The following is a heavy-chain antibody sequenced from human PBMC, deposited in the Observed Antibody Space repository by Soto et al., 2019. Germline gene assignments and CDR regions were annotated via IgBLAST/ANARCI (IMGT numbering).Heavy chain of an antibody. CDR3: ARGGQRGNSYGYYYYYDMDV. Sequence: SETLSLTCAVYGGSFSVYYWSWIRHPPGKGLEWIGEINHSGSTNYNPSLKSRVTISVDTSKNQFSLKVSSVTAADTAVYYCARGGQRGNSYGYYYYYDMDVWGQGTTVTVSS. D-gene: IGHD5-18*01. J-gene: IGHJ6*02. CDR2: INHSGST. V-gene: IGHV4-34*01. CDR1: GGSFSVYY.